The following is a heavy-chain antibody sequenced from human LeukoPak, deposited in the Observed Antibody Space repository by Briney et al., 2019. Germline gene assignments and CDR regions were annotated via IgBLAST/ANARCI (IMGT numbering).Heavy chain of an antibody. CDR3: ARDPYSGYDNFDY. J-gene: IGHJ4*02. CDR2: IRSSSSYI. D-gene: IGHD5-12*01. CDR1: GFTFSSYS. V-gene: IGHV3-21*01. Sequence: PGGSLRLSSAASGFTFSSYSMNWVRQPPGKGMEWVSSIRSSSSYIYYADAVKGPFTTSRDNANNSLHLQMNSPRAEDTAVYYCARDPYSGYDNFDYWGQGTLVTVSS.